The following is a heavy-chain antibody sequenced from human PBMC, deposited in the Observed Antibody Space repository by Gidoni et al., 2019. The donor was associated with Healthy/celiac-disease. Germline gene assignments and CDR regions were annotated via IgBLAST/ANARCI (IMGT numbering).Heavy chain of an antibody. V-gene: IGHV4-34*01. CDR3: ARGREYCSSTSCAGYYYYYMDV. Sequence: QVQLQQWGAGLLKPSETLSLTCAVYGGSFSGYYWSWIRQPPGKGLEWIGEINHSGSTNYNPSLKSRVTISVDTSKNQFSLKLSSVTAADTAVYYCARGREYCSSTSCAGYYYYYMDVWGKGTTVTVSS. D-gene: IGHD2-2*01. CDR1: GGSFSGYY. J-gene: IGHJ6*03. CDR2: INHSGST.